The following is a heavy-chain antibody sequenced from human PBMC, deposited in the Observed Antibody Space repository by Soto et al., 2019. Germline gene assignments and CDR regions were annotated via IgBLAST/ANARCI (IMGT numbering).Heavy chain of an antibody. CDR1: GGSFSGYY. CDR2: INHSGST. V-gene: IGHV4-34*01. CDR3: ARCLTMAH. D-gene: IGHD5-12*01. J-gene: IGHJ4*02. Sequence: QVQLQQWGAGLLKPSETLSLTCAVYGGSFSGYYWSWIRQPPGKGLEWIGEINHSGSTNYNPSLKSRVTISVDTSKNQFSLKLSSGTSADTAVYYCARCLTMAHWGQGTLVKDSS.